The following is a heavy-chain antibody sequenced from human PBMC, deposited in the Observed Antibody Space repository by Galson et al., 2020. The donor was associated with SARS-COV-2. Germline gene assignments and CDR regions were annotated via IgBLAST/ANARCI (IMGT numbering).Heavy chain of an antibody. CDR3: AYDSSGYYHDLPQT. CDR2: IKQDGSEK. D-gene: IGHD3-22*01. J-gene: IGHJ4*02. V-gene: IGHV3-7*01. Sequence: GESLKISCVASGFTFRRHWMSWVRQAPGKGLEWVANIKQDGSEKYSVDSVKGRFTISRDNAKNSLYLQMDNLRAEDTAIYYCAYDSSGYYHDLPQTWGQGTLVTVSS. CDR1: GFTFRRHW.